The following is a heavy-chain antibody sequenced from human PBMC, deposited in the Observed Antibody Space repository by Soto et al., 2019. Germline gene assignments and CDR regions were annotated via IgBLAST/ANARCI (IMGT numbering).Heavy chain of an antibody. CDR3: ARDFWATSAAFDM. D-gene: IGHD3-16*01. CDR2: IYYSGST. CDR1: GGSVSRGSYY. J-gene: IGHJ3*02. V-gene: IGHV4-61*01. Sequence: SETLSLTCTVSGGSVSRGSYYWSWIRQPPGKGLEWIGYIYYSGSTKYNPSLKSRVAISVDTSQNQFSLKLRSVTAADTAVYYCARDFWATSAAFDMWGQGTMVTVSS.